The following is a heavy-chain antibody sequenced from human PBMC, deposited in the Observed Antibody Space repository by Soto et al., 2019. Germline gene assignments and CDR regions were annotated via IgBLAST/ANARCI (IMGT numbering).Heavy chain of an antibody. D-gene: IGHD6-13*01. J-gene: IGHJ4*02. Sequence: SETLSLTCTVSGDSIRPYYWTWIRQPPGKGLEWIGYVYYSGSVNYKSSLKSRVTMSVDTSKNQFSLILNSVTAADTAVYYCARDSFNAGLYFDHWGRGILVTVSS. CDR3: ARDSFNAGLYFDH. V-gene: IGHV4-59*01. CDR1: GDSIRPYY. CDR2: VYYSGSV.